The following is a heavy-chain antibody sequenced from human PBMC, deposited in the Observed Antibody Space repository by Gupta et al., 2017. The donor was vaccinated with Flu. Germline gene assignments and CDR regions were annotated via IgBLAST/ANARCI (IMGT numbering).Heavy chain of an antibody. J-gene: IGHJ4*02. CDR2: IKQDGSDK. Sequence: SWVRQAPGKGLEWVATIKQDGSDKYYVDSVEGRFTLSRDNANNSLYLQMDSLKADDTAVYYCAKVEWLVHRYIVNWGQGTLVTVSS. D-gene: IGHD6-19*01. V-gene: IGHV3-7*01. CDR3: AKVEWLVHRYIVN.